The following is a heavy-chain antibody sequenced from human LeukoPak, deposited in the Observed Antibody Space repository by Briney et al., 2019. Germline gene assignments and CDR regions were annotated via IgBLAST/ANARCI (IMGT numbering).Heavy chain of an antibody. CDR3: ARERYYYDSSGLKFFAY. CDR1: GFTFSDYY. J-gene: IGHJ4*02. D-gene: IGHD3-22*01. V-gene: IGHV3-11*04. Sequence: GGSLRLSCAASGFTFSDYYMSWIRQAPGKGLEWVSYISNSGSTIYHADFVKGRFTISRDNAKKSLHLQMNSLRSDDTAVYYCARERYYYDSSGLKFFAYWGQGTLVTVSS. CDR2: ISNSGSTI.